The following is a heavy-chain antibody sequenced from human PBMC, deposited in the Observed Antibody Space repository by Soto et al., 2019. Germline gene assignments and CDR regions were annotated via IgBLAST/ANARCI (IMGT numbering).Heavy chain of an antibody. Sequence: SETLSLTCAVYGGSFSGYYWSWIRQPPGKGLEWIGEINHSGSTNYNPSLKSRVTISVDTSKNQFSLKLSSVTAADTAVYYCAREENVLLWFGELTNWFDPWGQGTMVTVYS. D-gene: IGHD3-10*01. J-gene: IGHJ5*02. CDR2: INHSGST. CDR1: GGSFSGYY. V-gene: IGHV4-34*01. CDR3: AREENVLLWFGELTNWFDP.